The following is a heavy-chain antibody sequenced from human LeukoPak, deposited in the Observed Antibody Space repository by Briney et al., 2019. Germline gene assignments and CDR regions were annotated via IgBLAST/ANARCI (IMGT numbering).Heavy chain of an antibody. V-gene: IGHV1-69*05. CDR2: IIPIFGKA. CDR1: GGTFSSYA. Sequence: SVTVSCKASGGTFSSYAISWVRQAPGQGLEWMGWIIPIFGKANYAQKFQGRVTITTDESTNTAYMELSSLRSEDTAVYYCAREDYYGSGSYLNYWGQGTLVTVSS. D-gene: IGHD3-10*01. J-gene: IGHJ4*02. CDR3: AREDYYGSGSYLNY.